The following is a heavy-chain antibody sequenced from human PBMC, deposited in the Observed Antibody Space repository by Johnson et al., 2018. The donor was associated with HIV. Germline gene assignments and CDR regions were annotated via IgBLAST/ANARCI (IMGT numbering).Heavy chain of an antibody. D-gene: IGHD2-21*02. J-gene: IGHJ3*02. CDR2: ISYSGSST. Sequence: VQLVESGGGLVQPGGSLRLSCAASGFSFDSHAINWVRQAPGKGLQWVSAISYSGSSTYYADSVKGRFSISRDNSKNTLYLQISSLRAEDTAIYYCATHLSDFEYTLTDDAFDIWGQGTVVTVSS. V-gene: IGHV3-23*04. CDR1: GFSFDSHA. CDR3: ATHLSDFEYTLTDDAFDI.